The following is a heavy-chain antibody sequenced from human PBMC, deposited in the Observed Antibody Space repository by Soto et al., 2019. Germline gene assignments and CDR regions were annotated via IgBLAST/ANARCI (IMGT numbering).Heavy chain of an antibody. CDR3: ARASIFGVVITSNDY. V-gene: IGHV1-18*01. CDR2: ISAYNGNT. CDR1: GYTFTSYG. D-gene: IGHD3-3*02. Sequence: ASVKVSYNASGYTFTSYGSSWVRKAPGQGLEWMGWISAYNGNTNYAQKLQGRVTMTTDTSTSTAYMELRSLRSDDTAVYYCARASIFGVVITSNDYWGQGTLVTVSS. J-gene: IGHJ4*02.